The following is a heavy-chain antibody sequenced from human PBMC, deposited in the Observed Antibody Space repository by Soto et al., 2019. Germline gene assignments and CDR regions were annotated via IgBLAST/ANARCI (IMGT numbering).Heavy chain of an antibody. CDR2: ISSSSSTI. CDR3: ARENYDFWSGYLFDY. D-gene: IGHD3-3*01. V-gene: IGHV3-48*01. CDR1: GFTFSSYS. J-gene: IGHJ4*02. Sequence: GGSXRLSCAASGFTFSSYSMNWVRQAPGKGLEWVSYISSSSSTIYYADSVKGRFTISRDNAKNSLYLQMNSLRAEDTAVYYCARENYDFWSGYLFDYWGQGTLVTVSS.